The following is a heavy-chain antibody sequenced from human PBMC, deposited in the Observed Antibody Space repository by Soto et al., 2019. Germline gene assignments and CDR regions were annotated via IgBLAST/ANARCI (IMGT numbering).Heavy chain of an antibody. CDR2: IWHDGSIK. J-gene: IGHJ6*02. Sequence: QEYLVESGGGVVQPGGSLRLSCKGSGFDFKKYGLHWVRQAPGKGLEWVAVIWHDGSIKYYVESVKGRFTISRDNANNTLSLQMHSLRVDDTGMDYCAREIRPYYFYALDVWGQGTTVTVSS. CDR3: AREIRPYYFYALDV. V-gene: IGHV3-33*01. D-gene: IGHD3-10*01. CDR1: GFDFKKYG.